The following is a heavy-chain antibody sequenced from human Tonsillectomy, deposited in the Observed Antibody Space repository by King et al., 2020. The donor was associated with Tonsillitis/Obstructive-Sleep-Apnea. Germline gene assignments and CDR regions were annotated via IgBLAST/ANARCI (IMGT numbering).Heavy chain of an antibody. V-gene: IGHV4-34*01. Sequence: VQLQQWGAGLLKPSETLSLTCAVYGGSFSGYYWSWIRQPPGKGLEWIGEINHSGSTNYNPSLKSRVTISVDTSKNQFSLKLSSVTAADTAVYYFARVRTVTTTFTSYYYYMDVWGKGTTVTVSS. J-gene: IGHJ6*03. CDR1: GGSFSGYY. CDR2: INHSGST. CDR3: ARVRTVTTTFTSYYYYMDV. D-gene: IGHD4-17*01.